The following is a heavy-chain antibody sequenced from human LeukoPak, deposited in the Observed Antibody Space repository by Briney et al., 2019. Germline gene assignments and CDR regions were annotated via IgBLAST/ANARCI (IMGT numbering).Heavy chain of an antibody. J-gene: IGHJ4*02. Sequence: HPGGSLRLSCAASGFTFNSYAMAWVRQAPGKGLEWVSSIASGRSPSYADSLEGRLTMSSDNAKNTLYLQMDNLRAEDTAIYYCARQLGYCSAGTCYFDSWGQGTQVAVSS. CDR1: GFTFNSYA. D-gene: IGHD2-15*01. CDR2: IASGRSP. CDR3: ARQLGYCSAGTCYFDS. V-gene: IGHV3-23*05.